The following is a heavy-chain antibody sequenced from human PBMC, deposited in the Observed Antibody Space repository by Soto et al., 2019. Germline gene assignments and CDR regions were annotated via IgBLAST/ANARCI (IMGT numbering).Heavy chain of an antibody. D-gene: IGHD3-10*01. CDR3: HLTGTMASI. Sequence: PGESLKISCQGSGYSFTNYWINWVRQMPGKGLEWMGKIDPSDSYTNYSPSFQGHVTMSADKSISTAYLQWSSLKASDTAIYYCHLTGTMASIWGQGTLVTVSS. V-gene: IGHV5-10-1*01. CDR1: GYSFTNYW. J-gene: IGHJ4*02. CDR2: IDPSDSYT.